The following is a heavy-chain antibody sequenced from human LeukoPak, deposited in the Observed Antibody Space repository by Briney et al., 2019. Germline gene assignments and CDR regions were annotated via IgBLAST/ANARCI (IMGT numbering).Heavy chain of an antibody. CDR3: ARGLFGFWHNSYADDNAFDI. J-gene: IGHJ3*02. CDR1: GGSSSGYY. V-gene: IGHV4-34*01. CDR2: INHSGRT. Sequence: SETPSLTCAVYGGSSSGYYWSWIRQVPRKGLEWIGEINHSGRTNYNPCLKSRVTISVDTSKKEFSLKLSFVTATDSAIYYCARGLFGFWHNSYADDNAFDIWGRGTMVTVSS. D-gene: IGHD5-18*01.